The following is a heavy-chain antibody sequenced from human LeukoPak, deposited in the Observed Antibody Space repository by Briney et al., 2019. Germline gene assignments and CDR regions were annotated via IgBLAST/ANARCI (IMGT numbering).Heavy chain of an antibody. CDR2: ISSSSGYT. D-gene: IGHD3-3*01. J-gene: IGHJ4*02. CDR3: ATRASQSSSEWYYFDY. CDR1: GITFSDYY. Sequence: GGSLRLSCAASGITFSDYYMSWVRQAPGKGLEWVSYISSSSGYTNYADSVKGRFTISRDNAKNSLYLQMNSLRAEDTAMYYCATRASQSSSEWYYFDYWGQGTLVTVSS. V-gene: IGHV3-11*03.